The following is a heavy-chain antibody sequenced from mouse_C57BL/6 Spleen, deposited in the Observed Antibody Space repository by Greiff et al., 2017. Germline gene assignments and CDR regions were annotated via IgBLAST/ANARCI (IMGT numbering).Heavy chain of an antibody. J-gene: IGHJ4*01. V-gene: IGHV2-5*01. Sequence: VQLQQSGPGLVQPSQSLSITCTVSGFSLTSYGVHWVRQSPGKGLEWLGVIWRGGSTDYNAAFMSRLSITKDNSKSQVFFKMNSLQADDTAIYYCAKNPYYYGSSYGAMDYWGQGTSVTVSS. D-gene: IGHD1-1*01. CDR1: GFSLTSYG. CDR3: AKNPYYYGSSYGAMDY. CDR2: IWRGGST.